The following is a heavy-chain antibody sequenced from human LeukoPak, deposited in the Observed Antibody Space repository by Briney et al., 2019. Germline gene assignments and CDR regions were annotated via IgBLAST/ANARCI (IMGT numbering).Heavy chain of an antibody. J-gene: IGHJ3*02. V-gene: IGHV4-34*01. D-gene: IGHD3-10*01. CDR1: GGSFSGYF. CDR3: AKSNGYGLVDI. CDR2: INRGGST. Sequence: SETLSLTCAVYGGSFSGYFWSWIRQPPGKGLEWIGEINRGGSTNNNPSLKSRVTISVDTSKDQFSLKLSSVTAADTAVYYCAKSNGYGLVDIWGQGTMVTVSS.